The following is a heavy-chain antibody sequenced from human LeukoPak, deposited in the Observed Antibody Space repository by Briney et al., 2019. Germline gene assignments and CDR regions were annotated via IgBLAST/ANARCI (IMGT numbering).Heavy chain of an antibody. D-gene: IGHD5-24*01. CDR3: ARRPLEMATNGGYYFDY. CDR2: IYYSGST. CDR1: GGSISSYC. J-gene: IGHJ4*02. Sequence: SETLSLTCTVSGGSISSYCWSWIRQPPGKGLEWIGYIYYSGSTNYNPSLKGRVTISVDTSKNQFSLKLSSVTAADTAVYYCARRPLEMATNGGYYFDYWGQGTLVTVSS. V-gene: IGHV4-59*08.